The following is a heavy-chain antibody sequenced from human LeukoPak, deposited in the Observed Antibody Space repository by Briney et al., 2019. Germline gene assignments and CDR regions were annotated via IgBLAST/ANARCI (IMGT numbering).Heavy chain of an antibody. V-gene: IGHV4-59*11. CDR2: IRYTGAT. CDR1: GGSISGHY. CDR3: ARLHALGAEEFDP. D-gene: IGHD3-16*01. J-gene: IGHJ5*02. Sequence: SETLSLTCTVSGGSISGHYCSWIRQSPGKGLEWIGYIRYTGATNYNPYLQSRITISVDMPKNQFSLRLNSVTAADTAVYYCARLHALGAEEFDPWRQGTLVTVSS.